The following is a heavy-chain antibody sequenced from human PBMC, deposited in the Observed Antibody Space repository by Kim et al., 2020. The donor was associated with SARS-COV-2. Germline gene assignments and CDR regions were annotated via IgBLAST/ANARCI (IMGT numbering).Heavy chain of an antibody. D-gene: IGHD2-2*01. CDR2: IDPSDSYT. V-gene: IGHV5-10-1*01. CDR1: GYSFTSYW. J-gene: IGHJ5*02. Sequence: GESLKISCKGSGYSFTSYWISWVRQMPGKGLEWMGRIDPSDSYTNYSPSFQGHVTISADKSISTAYLQWSSLKASDTAMAYCARHSGYCSSTSCYVWFDPWGQGTLVTVSS. CDR3: ARHSGYCSSTSCYVWFDP.